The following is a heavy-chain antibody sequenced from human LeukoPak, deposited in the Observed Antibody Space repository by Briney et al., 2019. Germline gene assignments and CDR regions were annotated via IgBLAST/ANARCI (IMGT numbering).Heavy chain of an antibody. CDR2: INPNSGGT. D-gene: IGHD6-19*01. V-gene: IGHV1-2*02. Sequence: ASVKVSCKASGYTFTGYYMHWVRQAPGQGLEWMGWINPNSGGTNYAQKFQGRVTMTRGTSISTAYMELSRLRSDDTAVYYCARDLSQVAVAGRRDDYWGQGTLVTVSS. CDR1: GYTFTGYY. CDR3: ARDLSQVAVAGRRDDY. J-gene: IGHJ4*02.